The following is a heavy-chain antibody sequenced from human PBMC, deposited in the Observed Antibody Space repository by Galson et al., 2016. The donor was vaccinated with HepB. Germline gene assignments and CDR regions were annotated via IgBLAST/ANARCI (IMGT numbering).Heavy chain of an antibody. Sequence: SLRLSCAASGFTFSNFWMTWVRQAPGKGMEWVANIKQDGSAEYYVDSVKGRFTISRDNSKNILYLQMNSLRAEDTALYYCVQGSPAPAVWGNGTPVTVST. V-gene: IGHV3-7*03. CDR2: IKQDGSAE. CDR1: GFTFSNFW. J-gene: IGHJ6*04. D-gene: IGHD1-1*01. CDR3: VQGSPAPAV.